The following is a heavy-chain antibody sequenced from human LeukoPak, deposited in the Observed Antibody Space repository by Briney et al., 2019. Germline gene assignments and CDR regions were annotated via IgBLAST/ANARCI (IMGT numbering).Heavy chain of an antibody. CDR2: IYSGGST. V-gene: IGHV3-66*02. D-gene: IGHD4-17*01. Sequence: PGGSLRLSCAASGFTFSSYAMSWVRQAPGKGLEWVSVIYSGGSTYYADSVKGRFTISRDNSKNTLYLQMNSLRAEDTAVYYCARGRGNGDYDYDAFDIWGQGTMVTVSS. CDR1: GFTFSSYA. CDR3: ARGRGNGDYDYDAFDI. J-gene: IGHJ3*02.